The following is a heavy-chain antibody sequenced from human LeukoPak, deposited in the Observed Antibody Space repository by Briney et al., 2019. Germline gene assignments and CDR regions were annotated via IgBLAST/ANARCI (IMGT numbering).Heavy chain of an antibody. CDR2: ISSSSSTI. CDR3: ARDPITMVAYDAFDI. CDR1: GFTFSSYS. V-gene: IGHV3-48*02. J-gene: IGHJ3*02. D-gene: IGHD3-10*01. Sequence: GGSLRLSCAASGFTFSSYSMNWVRQAPGKGLEWVSYISSSSSTIYYADSVKGRFTISRDNAKNSLYLQMNSLRDEDTAVYYCARDPITMVAYDAFDIWGQGTMVTVSS.